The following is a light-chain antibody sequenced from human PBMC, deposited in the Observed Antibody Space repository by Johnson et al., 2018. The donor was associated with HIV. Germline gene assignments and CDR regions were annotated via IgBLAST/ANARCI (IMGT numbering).Light chain of an antibody. CDR3: GTWDSSLSAVL. V-gene: IGLV1-51*01. J-gene: IGLJ1*01. CDR1: SSNIGNNY. Sequence: QSVLTQSPSVSAAPGQKVTISCSGSSSNIGNNYVSWYQQLPGTAPKLLIYDNNKRPSGIPDRFSGSKSGTSATLGITGLQTGDEAYYYCGTWDSSLSAVLFGTGTKVTVL. CDR2: DNN.